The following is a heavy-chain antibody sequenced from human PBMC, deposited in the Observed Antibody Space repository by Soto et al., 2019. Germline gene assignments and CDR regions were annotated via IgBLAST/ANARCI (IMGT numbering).Heavy chain of an antibody. D-gene: IGHD6-19*01. Sequence: QDQLVQSGAEVKKPGASVTVSCKASGYSFTNYGITWVRQAPGQGLEWMGWISGFNGNTHYAQKLQGRVTMTTDASTSTAYMELRSLRSDDTAVYYCARDRGVAPPVAGNTYYYYYMDVWGKGTTVTVSS. V-gene: IGHV1-18*01. J-gene: IGHJ6*03. CDR2: ISGFNGNT. CDR3: ARDRGVAPPVAGNTYYYYYMDV. CDR1: GYSFTNYG.